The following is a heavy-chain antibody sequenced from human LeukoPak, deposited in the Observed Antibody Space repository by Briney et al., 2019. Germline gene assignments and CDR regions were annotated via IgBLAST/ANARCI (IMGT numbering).Heavy chain of an antibody. Sequence: SETLSLTCAVYGGSFSGYYWSWIRRPPGKGLEWIGEINHSGSTNYNPSLKSRVTISVDTSKNQFSLKLSSVTAADTAVYYCARAFLVGYSPEQYSLDYWGQGTLVTVSS. CDR1: GGSFSGYY. CDR2: INHSGST. J-gene: IGHJ4*01. CDR3: ARAFLVGYSPEQYSLDY. D-gene: IGHD2-15*01. V-gene: IGHV4-34*01.